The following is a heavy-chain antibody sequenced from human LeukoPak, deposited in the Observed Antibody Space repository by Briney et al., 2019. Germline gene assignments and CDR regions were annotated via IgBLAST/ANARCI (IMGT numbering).Heavy chain of an antibody. CDR1: GFTFDDYS. Sequence: GRSLRLSCAASGFTFDDYSMHWVRHAPGKGLEWVSGISWNSGSIGYADSVKGRFTISRDNAKNSLYLQMNSLRAEDTALYYCAKESYYYDSSGYYYFDYWGQGNLVTVSS. CDR3: AKESYYYDSSGYYYFDY. V-gene: IGHV3-9*01. D-gene: IGHD3-22*01. CDR2: ISWNSGSI. J-gene: IGHJ4*02.